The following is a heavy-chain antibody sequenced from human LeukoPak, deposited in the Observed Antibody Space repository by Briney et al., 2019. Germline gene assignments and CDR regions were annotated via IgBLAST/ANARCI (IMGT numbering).Heavy chain of an antibody. Sequence: GGSLRLSRAASGFTFSSYWMHWVRQAPGKGLVWVSRINTDGSSTNYADSVKGRFTISRDNAKNTMYLQMNSLRAEDTAVYYCTKDVTGNYDSWGQGTLVTVSS. CDR3: TKDVTGNYDS. V-gene: IGHV3-74*01. D-gene: IGHD1-20*01. J-gene: IGHJ4*02. CDR2: INTDGSST. CDR1: GFTFSSYW.